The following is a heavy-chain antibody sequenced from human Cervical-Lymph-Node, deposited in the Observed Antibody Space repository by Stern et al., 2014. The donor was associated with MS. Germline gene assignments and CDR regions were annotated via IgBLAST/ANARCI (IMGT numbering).Heavy chain of an antibody. CDR2: LIPVFRTP. CDR1: GTTFSTYG. J-gene: IGHJ5*02. CDR3: APEGWFDP. Sequence: QVQLGQSGAEVKKPGSSVKVSCKASGTTFSTYGINWVRQAPGQGLEWMGGLIPVFRTPNNAQKFKGRVTITADEATSTAYMELSSLKSDDTAMYYCAPEGWFDPWGQGTLVTVSS. V-gene: IGHV1-69*01.